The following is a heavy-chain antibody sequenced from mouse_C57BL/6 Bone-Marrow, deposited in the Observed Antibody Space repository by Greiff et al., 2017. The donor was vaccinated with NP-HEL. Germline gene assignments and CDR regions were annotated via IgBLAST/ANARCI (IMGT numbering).Heavy chain of an antibody. V-gene: IGHV5-4*03. J-gene: IGHJ3*01. CDR2: ISDGGSYT. D-gene: IGHD1-1*01. CDR3: ARVDYYGSTPFAY. Sequence: EVNVVESGGGLVKPGGSLKLSCAASGFTFSSYAMSWVRQTPEKRLEWVATISDGGSYTYYPDNVKGRFTISRDNAKNNLYLQMSHLKSEDTAMYYCARVDYYGSTPFAYWGQGTLVTVSA. CDR1: GFTFSSYA.